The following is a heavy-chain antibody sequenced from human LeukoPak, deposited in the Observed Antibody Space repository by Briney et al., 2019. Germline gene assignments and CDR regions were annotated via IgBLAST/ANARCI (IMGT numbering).Heavy chain of an antibody. V-gene: IGHV1-69*04. CDR2: IIPILGIA. Sequence: SVKVSCKASGGTFSSYAISWVRQAPGQGLEWMGRIIPILGIANYAQKFQGRVTITADKSTNTAYMELSSLRSEDTAVYYCARTMTTVTIDGYYFDYWGQGTLVTVSS. CDR3: ARTMTTVTIDGYYFDY. J-gene: IGHJ4*02. CDR1: GGTFSSYA. D-gene: IGHD4-17*01.